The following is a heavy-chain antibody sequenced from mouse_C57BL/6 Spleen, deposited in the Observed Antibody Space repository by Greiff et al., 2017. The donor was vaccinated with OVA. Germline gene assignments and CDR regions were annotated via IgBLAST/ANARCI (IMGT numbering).Heavy chain of an antibody. CDR1: GFTFSDYG. J-gene: IGHJ3*01. Sequence: EVMLVESGGGLVKPGGSLKLSCAASGFTFSDYGMHWVRQAPEKGLGWVAYISSGSSTIYYADTVKGRFTISRDNAKNTLFLQMTSLRSEDTAMYYCARIYGNYEAWFAYWGQGTLVTVSA. CDR2: ISSGSSTI. V-gene: IGHV5-17*01. D-gene: IGHD2-1*01. CDR3: ARIYGNYEAWFAY.